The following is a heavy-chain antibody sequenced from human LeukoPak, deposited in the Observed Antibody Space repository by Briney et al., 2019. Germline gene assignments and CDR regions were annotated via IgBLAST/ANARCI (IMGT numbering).Heavy chain of an antibody. CDR3: ARYVVAAAGPLLDY. D-gene: IGHD6-13*01. CDR2: MNPNSGNT. CDR1: GYTFTSYD. V-gene: IGHV1-8*03. Sequence: ASVKVSCKASGYTFTSYDINWVRKAPGQGLEGRGWMNPNSGNTGYAQKFQGRVTITRNTSISTAYMELSSLRSEDTAVYYCARYVVAAAGPLLDYWGQGTLVTASS. J-gene: IGHJ4*02.